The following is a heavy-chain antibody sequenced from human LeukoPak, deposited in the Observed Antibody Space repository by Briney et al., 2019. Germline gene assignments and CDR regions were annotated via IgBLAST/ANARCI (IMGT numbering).Heavy chain of an antibody. D-gene: IGHD1-26*01. Sequence: PGKSLRLSCAASGFTFSGSAMHWVRQASGKGLEWVGRIRSKANSYATAYAASVKGRFTISRDDSKNTAYLQMNSLKTEDTAVYYCTISTGSSGAFDIWGQGTMVTVSS. V-gene: IGHV3-73*01. CDR1: GFTFSGSA. J-gene: IGHJ3*02. CDR3: TISTGSSGAFDI. CDR2: IRSKANSYAT.